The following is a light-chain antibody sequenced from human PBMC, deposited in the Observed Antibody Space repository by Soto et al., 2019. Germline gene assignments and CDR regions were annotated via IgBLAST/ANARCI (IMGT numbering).Light chain of an antibody. V-gene: IGKV4-1*01. Sequence: DIVMTQSPDSLAVSLGERATINCKSSQSVLYSSNNKNYLAWYQQKPGQPPKLLIYWASTRESGVPDRFSGSGSGTDFTLTITSLQAEDVAVYYCQQYYGTPLTFGRGTKV. CDR3: QQYYGTPLT. CDR1: QSVLYSSNNKNY. CDR2: WAS. J-gene: IGKJ1*01.